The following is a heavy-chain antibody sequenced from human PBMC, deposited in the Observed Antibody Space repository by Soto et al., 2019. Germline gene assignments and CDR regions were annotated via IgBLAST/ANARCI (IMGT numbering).Heavy chain of an antibody. CDR1: GGSFSGYY. J-gene: IGHJ4*02. CDR2: INHSGST. CDR3: ARHPLSPVVPAAMRGGPYYFDY. D-gene: IGHD2-2*01. Sequence: QVQLQQWGAGLLKPSETLSLTCAVYGGSFSGYYWSWIRQPPGKGLEWIGEINHSGSTNYNPSLKSRVTISVDTSKNQFSLKLSSVSAADTAVYYCARHPLSPVVPAAMRGGPYYFDYWGQGTLVTVSS. V-gene: IGHV4-34*01.